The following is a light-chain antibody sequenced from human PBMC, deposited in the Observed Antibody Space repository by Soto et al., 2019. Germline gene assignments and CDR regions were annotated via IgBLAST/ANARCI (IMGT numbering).Light chain of an antibody. CDR2: AAS. V-gene: IGKV1-39*01. CDR3: QQSYSTTV. CDR1: QSISSY. J-gene: IGKJ2*01. Sequence: DIQMTQSPSSLSASVGDRVTITCRASQSISSYLNWYQQNPGKAPKLLIYAASSLQSGVPSRFSGSGSGTDFTLTISSLQPENFATYYCQQSYSTTVFGQGNKLEMK.